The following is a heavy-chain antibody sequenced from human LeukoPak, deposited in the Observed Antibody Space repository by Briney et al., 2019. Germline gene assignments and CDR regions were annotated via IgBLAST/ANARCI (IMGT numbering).Heavy chain of an antibody. CDR1: GYIFTDYY. J-gene: IGHJ4*02. CDR3: ASGYGAIFDY. D-gene: IGHD4-17*01. V-gene: IGHV1-2*02. CDR2: INPNSGGT. Sequence: GASVKVSCKASGYIFTDYYIDWVRQAPGQGLEWMGWINPNSGGTNYAQKFQGRVTMTRDTSISTAYMELSRLRSDDTAVYYCASGYGAIFDYWGQGTLVTVSS.